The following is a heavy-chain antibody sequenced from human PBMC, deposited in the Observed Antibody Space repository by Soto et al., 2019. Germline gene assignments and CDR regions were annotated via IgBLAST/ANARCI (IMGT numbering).Heavy chain of an antibody. V-gene: IGHV1-8*01. CDR3: ARGSGSYGSDHFEY. J-gene: IGHJ4*02. CDR2: MNPNSGNT. Sequence: GASVKVSCKASGYTFTSYDINWGRQATGQGLEWMGWMNPNSGNTDYAQKLQGRVTMTTDTSTSTAYMELRSLRSDDTAVYYCARGSGSYGSDHFEYWGQGTLVTVSS. D-gene: IGHD1-26*01. CDR1: GYTFTSYD.